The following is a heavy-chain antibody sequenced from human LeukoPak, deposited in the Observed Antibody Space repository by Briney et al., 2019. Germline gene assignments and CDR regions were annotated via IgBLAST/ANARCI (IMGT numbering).Heavy chain of an antibody. CDR2: ISAYNGNT. CDR3: AREGYCSGGSCYYYYGMDV. CDR1: GYTFTSYG. J-gene: IGHJ6*02. V-gene: IGHV1-18*01. D-gene: IGHD2-15*01. Sequence: ASVKVSCKASGYTFTSYGISWVRQAPGQGLEWMGWISAYNGNTNYAQKLQGRVTMTTDTSTSTAYMELRSLRSDDTAVYYCAREGYCSGGSCYYYYGMDVWGQGTRSPSP.